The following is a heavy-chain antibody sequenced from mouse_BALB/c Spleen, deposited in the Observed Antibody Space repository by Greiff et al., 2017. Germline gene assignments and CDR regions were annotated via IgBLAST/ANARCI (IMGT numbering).Heavy chain of an antibody. CDR3: ARHGSRAWFAY. D-gene: IGHD1-1*01. V-gene: IGHV5-17*02. CDR1: GFTFSSFG. J-gene: IGHJ3*01. Sequence: EVKVVESGGGLVQPGGSRKLSCAASGFTFSSFGMHWVRQAPEKGLEWVAYISSGSSTIYYADTVKGRFTISRDNPKNTLFLQMTSLRSEDTAMYYCARHGSRAWFAYWGQGTLVTVSA. CDR2: ISSGSSTI.